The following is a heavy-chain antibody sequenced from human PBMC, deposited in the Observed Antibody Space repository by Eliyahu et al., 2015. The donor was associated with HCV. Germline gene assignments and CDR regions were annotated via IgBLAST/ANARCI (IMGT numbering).Heavy chain of an antibody. J-gene: IGHJ6*02. CDR2: INWDDSST. CDR3: VKDKTGGLGDMDV. Sequence: EVHLVESGGVVVQPGGSLRLSCAASGFTFDDYTMHWVRQRPGKGLEWVSLINWDDSSTNYADSVKGRFTISRDNSKNSLYLQMNSLRTEDTALYYCVKDKTGGLGDMDVWGQGTTVTVSS. CDR1: GFTFDDYT. D-gene: IGHD1-14*01. V-gene: IGHV3-43*01.